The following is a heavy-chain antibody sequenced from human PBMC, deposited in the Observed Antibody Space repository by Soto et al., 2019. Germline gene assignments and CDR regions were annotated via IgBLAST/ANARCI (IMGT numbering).Heavy chain of an antibody. D-gene: IGHD3-3*01. CDR2: ISSSSSYI. CDR3: ARAGDRYYDFWSGYANWFDP. CDR1: GFTFSSYS. V-gene: IGHV3-21*01. Sequence: PGGSLRLSCAASGFTFSSYSMNWVRQAPGKGLEWVSSISSSSSYIYYADSVKGRFTISRDNAKNSLYLQVNSLRAEDTAVYYCARAGDRYYDFWSGYANWFDPWGQGTLVTVSS. J-gene: IGHJ5*02.